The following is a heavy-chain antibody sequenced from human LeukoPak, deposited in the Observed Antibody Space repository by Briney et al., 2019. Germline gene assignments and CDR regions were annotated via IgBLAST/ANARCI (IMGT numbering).Heavy chain of an antibody. CDR1: GFTFDDYA. V-gene: IGHV3-9*01. J-gene: IGHJ4*02. CDR3: AKDRWAAADHIDY. CDR2: ISWNSGSI. Sequence: GGSLRLSCAASGFTFDDYAMHWVRHAPGKGLGWVSGISWNSGSIGYPDSVKGRFSTSRDNTKNSLYLQMNSLRAEDTALYYCAKDRWAAADHIDYWGQGTLVTVSS. D-gene: IGHD6-13*01.